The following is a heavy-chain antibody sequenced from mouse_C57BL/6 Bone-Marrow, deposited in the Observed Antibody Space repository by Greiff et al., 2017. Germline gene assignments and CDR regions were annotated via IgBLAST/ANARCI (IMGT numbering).Heavy chain of an antibody. CDR1: GYTFTSYW. Sequence: QVQLQQPGAELVKPGASVKVSCKASGYTFTSYWMHWVKQRPGQGLEWIGEIYPRSGNTYYNEKFKGKATLTADKSSSTAYMELRSLTSEDSAVYFCARGVWRFAYWGQGTLVTVSA. V-gene: IGHV1S81*02. CDR2: IYPRSGNT. J-gene: IGHJ3*01. CDR3: ARGVWRFAY.